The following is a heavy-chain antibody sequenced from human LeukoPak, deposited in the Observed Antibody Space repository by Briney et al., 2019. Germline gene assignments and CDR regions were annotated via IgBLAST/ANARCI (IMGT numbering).Heavy chain of an antibody. V-gene: IGHV3-48*01. Sequence: GGSLRLSCAASGFTFSSYGMNWVRQAPGKGLEWVSYISSSSNIMNYADSVKGRFTTSRDNAKNSLYLQTNSLRAEDTAVYYCARDGEQLVFGYYYYGMDVWGQGTTVTVSS. CDR2: ISSSSNIM. CDR3: ARDGEQLVFGYYYYGMDV. J-gene: IGHJ6*02. D-gene: IGHD6-6*01. CDR1: GFTFSSYG.